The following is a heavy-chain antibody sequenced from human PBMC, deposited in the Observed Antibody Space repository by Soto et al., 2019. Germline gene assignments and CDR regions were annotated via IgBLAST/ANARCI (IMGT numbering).Heavy chain of an antibody. CDR3: SRRQDSYDSSGYYNDAFDI. J-gene: IGHJ3*02. D-gene: IGHD3-22*01. CDR1: GGSISSSSYY. V-gene: IGHV4-39*01. CDR2: IYHSGST. Sequence: QLQLQESGPGLVKPSETLSLTCTVSGGSISSSSYYWVWIRQPPGKALAWIGNIYHSGSTYYNPSLESRVTISVHPSKNQLSLSLTDVTAADTAVYYCSRRQDSYDSSGYYNDAFDIWGQGTMVTFSS.